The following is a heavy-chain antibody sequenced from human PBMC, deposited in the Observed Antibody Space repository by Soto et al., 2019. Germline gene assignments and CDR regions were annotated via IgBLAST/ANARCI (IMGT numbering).Heavy chain of an antibody. V-gene: IGHV4-34*01. J-gene: IGHJ6*03. D-gene: IGHD3-3*01. CDR1: GGSLIGYF. CDR3: ASYHYYDFWIGSRHYMDA. CDR2: INHSGST. Sequence: SETLSLTCAVYGGSLIGYFWSWGRQPPGKGLEWIGEINHSGSTNYNPSLKSRVTISADTSKHQFSLRLSSVTAADSAIYYCASYHYYDFWIGSRHYMDAWGKGTTVTVSS.